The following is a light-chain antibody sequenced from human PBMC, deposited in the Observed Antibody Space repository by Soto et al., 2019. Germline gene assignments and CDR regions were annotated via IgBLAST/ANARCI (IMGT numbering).Light chain of an antibody. V-gene: IGKV4-1*01. Sequence: DIVMTQSPDSLAVSLGERATINCKSSQSVLSTSKNKNFLAWYQQKPGQPPRLLIYWASTRESGVPDRFSGGGSGTDFPLTISRLQAEDGAVYYCQQYYTSWWTFGQGTKVEIK. CDR3: QQYYTSWWT. J-gene: IGKJ1*01. CDR1: QSVLSTSKNKNF. CDR2: WAS.